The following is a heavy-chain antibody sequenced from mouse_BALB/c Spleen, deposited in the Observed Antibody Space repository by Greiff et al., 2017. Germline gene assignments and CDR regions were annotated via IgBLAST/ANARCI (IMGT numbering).Heavy chain of an antibody. D-gene: IGHD1-1*01. J-gene: IGHJ4*01. CDR2: ISSGSSTI. Sequence: EVMLVESGGGLVQPGGSRKLSCAASGFTFSSFGMHWVRQAPEKGLEWVAYISSGSSTIYYADTVKGRFTISRDNPKNTLFLQMTSLRSEDTAMYYCARSGGIRSDAMDYWGQGTSVTVSS. V-gene: IGHV5-17*02. CDR3: ARSGGIRSDAMDY. CDR1: GFTFSSFG.